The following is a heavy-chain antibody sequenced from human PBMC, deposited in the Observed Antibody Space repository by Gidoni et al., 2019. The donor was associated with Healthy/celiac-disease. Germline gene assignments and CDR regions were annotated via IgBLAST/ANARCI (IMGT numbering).Heavy chain of an antibody. CDR3: AREDDIVVVGESWGMDV. V-gene: IGHV3-30*04. Sequence: QVQLVESGGGVVQPGRSLRLSCAASGFTFSSYTMHWVRQAPGKGLAWVAGISYDGSKKDYADSVKGRFTISRDNSKNTLYLQMNSLRAEDTAVYYCAREDDIVVVGESWGMDVWGQGTTVTVSS. CDR1: GFTFSSYT. CDR2: ISYDGSKK. D-gene: IGHD2-15*01. J-gene: IGHJ6*02.